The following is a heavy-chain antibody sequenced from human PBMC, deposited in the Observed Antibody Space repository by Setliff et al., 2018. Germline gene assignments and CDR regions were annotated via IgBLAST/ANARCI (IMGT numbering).Heavy chain of an antibody. CDR3: ARVFKVDCAGDGCDCYGARCYYFYMDV. V-gene: IGHV4-34*01. CDR2: INHSGST. D-gene: IGHD2-21*01. CDR1: GGSFSNYY. Sequence: SETLSLTCAVYGGSFSNYYWSWIRQPPGKGLEWIGEINHSGSTNYNPSLESRVTISVDTSKKQFSLRLSSVAAADTSVYYCARVFKVDCAGDGCDCYGARCYYFYMDVWGKGTTVTVSS. J-gene: IGHJ6*03.